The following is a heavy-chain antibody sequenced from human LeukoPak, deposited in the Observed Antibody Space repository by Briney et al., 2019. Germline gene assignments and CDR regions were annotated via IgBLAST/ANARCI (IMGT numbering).Heavy chain of an antibody. D-gene: IGHD2/OR15-2a*01. Sequence: PGGSLRLSCAASEFTFSSYAMQWVRQAPGKGLEWVSGISASGGSTYYADSVKGQFTISRDNSKNTLYLQMNSLRAEDTAIYYCAKYVSAKGPPYGLDVWGQGTTVTVSS. CDR3: AKYVSAKGPPYGLDV. CDR2: ISASGGST. CDR1: EFTFSSYA. V-gene: IGHV3-23*01. J-gene: IGHJ6*02.